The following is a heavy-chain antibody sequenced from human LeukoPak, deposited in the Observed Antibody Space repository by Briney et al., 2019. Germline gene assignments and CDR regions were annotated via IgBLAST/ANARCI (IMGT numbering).Heavy chain of an antibody. CDR2: ISGSGGST. CDR3: ASRPRIAAAGGSDY. D-gene: IGHD6-13*01. J-gene: IGHJ4*02. CDR1: GFTFNSYA. V-gene: IGHV3-23*01. Sequence: GGSLRLSCAAFGFTFNSYAIHWVRQAPGKGLEGVSAISGSGGSTYYADSVKGRFTISRDNSKNTLYLQMNSLRAEDTAVYYCASRPRIAAAGGSDYWGQGTLVTVSS.